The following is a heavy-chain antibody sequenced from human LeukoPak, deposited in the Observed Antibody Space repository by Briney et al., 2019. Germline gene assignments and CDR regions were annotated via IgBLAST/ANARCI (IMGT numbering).Heavy chain of an antibody. Sequence: PGGSLRLSCATSGFTFSSSTMRWVRQAPGKGLEGVAVITYDGSNAYYRDAVEGRFTISRGDSKNNVDLQMKSLTTEDTAVYYCARCGGECYTSNQGFDYWGQGTLVTVSS. V-gene: IGHV3-30*04. J-gene: IGHJ4*02. CDR1: GFTFSSST. CDR2: ITYDGSNA. CDR3: ARCGGECYTSNQGFDY. D-gene: IGHD2-21*01.